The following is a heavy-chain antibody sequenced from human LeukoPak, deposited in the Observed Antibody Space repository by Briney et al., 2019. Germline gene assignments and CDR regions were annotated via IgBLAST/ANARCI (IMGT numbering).Heavy chain of an antibody. J-gene: IGHJ5*02. CDR2: INHSGST. CDR1: GGSFSGYY. D-gene: IGHD2-15*01. CDR3: ARGIVVVVAANVRAGAFDP. Sequence: SETLSLTCAVYGGSFSGYYWSWIRQPPGKGLEWNGEINHSGSTNYNPSLKSRVTISVDTSKNQFSLKLSSVTAADTAVYYCARGIVVVVAANVRAGAFDPWGQGTLVTVSS. V-gene: IGHV4-34*01.